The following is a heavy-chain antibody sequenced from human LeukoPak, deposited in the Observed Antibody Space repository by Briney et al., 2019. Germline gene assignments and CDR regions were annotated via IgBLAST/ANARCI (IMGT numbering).Heavy chain of an antibody. CDR2: INPNSGGT. J-gene: IGHJ4*02. CDR3: ARDSRRIVGATFHY. D-gene: IGHD1-26*01. Sequence: GASVKVSCKASGYTFTGYYMHWVRQAPGQGLEWMGWINPNSGGTNYAQKFQGRVTTTKDTSISTAYMELSRLRSDDTAVYYCARDSRRIVGATFHYWGQGTLVTVSS. CDR1: GYTFTGYY. V-gene: IGHV1-2*02.